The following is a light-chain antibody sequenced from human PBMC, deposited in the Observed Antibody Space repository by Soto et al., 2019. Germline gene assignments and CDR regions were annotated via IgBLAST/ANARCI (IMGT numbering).Light chain of an antibody. J-gene: IGLJ2*01. CDR2: DVT. CDR3: CSYADSNTLV. V-gene: IGLV2-11*01. Sequence: QSALTQPRSVSGSPGQSVTISCTGTSSDIGGYDYVSWYQHHPGKAPKLMIYDVTRRPSGVPDRFSGSKSGNTASLTISGLQAEDEADYYCCSYADSNTLVFGGGTKVTVL. CDR1: SSDIGGYDY.